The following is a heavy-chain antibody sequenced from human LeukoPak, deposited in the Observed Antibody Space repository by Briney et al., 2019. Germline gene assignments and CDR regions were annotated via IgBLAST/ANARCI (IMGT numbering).Heavy chain of an antibody. Sequence: GGSLRISCAASGFTFNIHWMTWVRQAPGSGLEWVANMDPGGIEKSYVDSVKGRFTISRDNAKKLVFLQMNSLRAEDTAVYYCARPIVGISETIDSWGQGTLVTVSS. CDR3: ARPIVGISETIDS. CDR1: GFTFNIHW. D-gene: IGHD1-14*01. V-gene: IGHV3-7*01. J-gene: IGHJ4*02. CDR2: MDPGGIEK.